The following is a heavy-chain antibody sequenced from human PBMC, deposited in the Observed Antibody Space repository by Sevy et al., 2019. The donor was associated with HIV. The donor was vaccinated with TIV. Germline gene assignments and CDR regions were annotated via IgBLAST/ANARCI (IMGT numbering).Heavy chain of an antibody. V-gene: IGHV3-74*01. Sequence: GRSLRLSCTSPGFTFSRYWMHWVRQVPGKGLVWVSHVNTDGSVTHYADSVRGRFTISRDNVRNTVYLQMNTLRVEDTAVYYCARALGKSGGLWGQGTLVTVSS. D-gene: IGHD3-10*01. J-gene: IGHJ4*02. CDR1: GFTFSRYW. CDR2: VNTDGSVT. CDR3: ARALGKSGGL.